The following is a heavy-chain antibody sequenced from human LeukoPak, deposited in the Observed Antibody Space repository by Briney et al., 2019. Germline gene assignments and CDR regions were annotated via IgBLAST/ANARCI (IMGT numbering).Heavy chain of an antibody. J-gene: IGHJ6*03. CDR1: GGSFSGYY. V-gene: IGHV4-34*01. CDR3: ARMVGWGARRYYYYYMDV. D-gene: IGHD1-26*01. CDR2: INHSGST. Sequence: PSGTLSLTCAVYGGSFSGYYWSWIRQPPGKGLEWIGEINHSGSTNYNPSLKSRVTISVDTSKNQFSLKLSSVTAADTAVYYCARMVGWGARRYYYYYMDVWGKGTTVTISS.